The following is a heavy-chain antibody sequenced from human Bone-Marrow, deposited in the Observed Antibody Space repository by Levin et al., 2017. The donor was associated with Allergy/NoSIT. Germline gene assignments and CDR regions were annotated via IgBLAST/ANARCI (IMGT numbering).Heavy chain of an antibody. CDR1: GDSISSGGYY. J-gene: IGHJ4*02. CDR3: ASGEARLFTTLTSPLDS. CDR2: IFNSGTT. V-gene: IGHV4-31*03. Sequence: KTSETLSLTCTVSGDSISSGGYYWSWIRQHPRKGLECIGYIFNSGTTYYNPSLKSRVTISVDTSKNQFSLKLSSVIAADKAGYYCASGEARLFTTLTSPLDSWGQGTLVTVSS. D-gene: IGHD4-17*01.